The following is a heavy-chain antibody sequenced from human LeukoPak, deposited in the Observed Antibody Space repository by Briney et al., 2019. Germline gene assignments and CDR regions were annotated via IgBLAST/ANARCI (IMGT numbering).Heavy chain of an antibody. CDR3: AKDFGHSGSYDGAFDI. D-gene: IGHD1-26*01. V-gene: IGHV3-23*01. CDR1: GFTFSSYA. Sequence: PGGSLRLSCAASGFTFSSYAMSWVRQAPGKGLEWVSAISGSGGSTYYADSVKGRFTISRDNSKNTLYLQMNSLRAEDTAVYYCAKDFGHSGSYDGAFDIWGQGTMVTVSS. CDR2: ISGSGGST. J-gene: IGHJ3*02.